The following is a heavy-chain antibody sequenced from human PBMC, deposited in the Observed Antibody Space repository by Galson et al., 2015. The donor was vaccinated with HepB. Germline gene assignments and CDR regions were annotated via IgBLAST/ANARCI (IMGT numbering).Heavy chain of an antibody. D-gene: IGHD2-15*01. J-gene: IGHJ6*03. CDR1: GGTFSSYA. V-gene: IGHV1-69*13. CDR3: AVVVSRMLATTYYYYMDV. Sequence: SVKVSCKASGGTFSSYAISWVRQAPGQGLEWMGGIIPIFGTANYAQKFQGRVTITADESTSTAYMELSSLRSEDTAVYYCAVVVSRMLATTYYYYMDVWGKGTTVTVSS. CDR2: IIPIFGTA.